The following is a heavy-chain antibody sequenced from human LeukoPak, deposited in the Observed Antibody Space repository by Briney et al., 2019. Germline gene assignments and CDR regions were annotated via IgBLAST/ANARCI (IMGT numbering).Heavy chain of an antibody. CDR3: ARDRHDSSGAFDY. Sequence: GASVKVSCKASGYTFTSYDINWVRQATGQRLEWMGWMNPNSGNTGYAQKFQGRVTMTRNTSISTAYMELSSLRSEDTAVYCCARDRHDSSGAFDYWGQGTLVTVSS. J-gene: IGHJ4*02. CDR2: MNPNSGNT. D-gene: IGHD3-22*01. CDR1: GYTFTSYD. V-gene: IGHV1-8*01.